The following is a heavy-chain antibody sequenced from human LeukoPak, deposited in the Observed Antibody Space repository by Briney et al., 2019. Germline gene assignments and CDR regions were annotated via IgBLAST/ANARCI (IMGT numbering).Heavy chain of an antibody. Sequence: SETLSLTCTVSGGSISSYYWSWIRQPLGKGLEWIGYIYYSGSTNYNPSLKSRVTISVDTSKNQFSLKLSSVTAADTAVYYCARAHGSGSPMAWFDPWGQGTLVTVSS. CDR1: GGSISSYY. CDR3: ARAHGSGSPMAWFDP. D-gene: IGHD3-10*01. J-gene: IGHJ5*02. V-gene: IGHV4-59*08. CDR2: IYYSGST.